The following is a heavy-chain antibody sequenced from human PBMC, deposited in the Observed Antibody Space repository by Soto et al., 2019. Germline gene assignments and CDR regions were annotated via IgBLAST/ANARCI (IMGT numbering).Heavy chain of an antibody. CDR3: ARTRMEWALYFDN. D-gene: IGHD3-3*01. CDR1: GFSFSDSG. V-gene: IGHV3-48*01. Sequence: PGGSLRLSREASGFSFSDSGMNWVRRAPGKGLEWISYISSSSRTIYYAATVEGRFTVSRDNVKNSVHLQMNSLRAEDTGVYFCARTRMEWALYFDNWGLGTLVTVSS. CDR2: ISSSSRTI. J-gene: IGHJ4*02.